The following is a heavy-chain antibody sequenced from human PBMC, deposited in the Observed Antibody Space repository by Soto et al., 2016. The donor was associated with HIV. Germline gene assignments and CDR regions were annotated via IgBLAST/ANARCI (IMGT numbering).Heavy chain of an antibody. J-gene: IGHJ4*02. Sequence: QVQLVQSGAEVKKPGASVKVSCKASGDTFTNYGITWVRQAPGQGLEWVGWISAYNGNTNYAQKLQGRVTMTTDTFTSTVHMELRSLRSDDTAVYYCARALDYYDSSGYYFDYWGQGTLVTVSS. CDR3: ARALDYYDSSGYYFDY. CDR1: GDTFTNYG. V-gene: IGHV1-18*01. CDR2: ISAYNGNT. D-gene: IGHD3-22*01.